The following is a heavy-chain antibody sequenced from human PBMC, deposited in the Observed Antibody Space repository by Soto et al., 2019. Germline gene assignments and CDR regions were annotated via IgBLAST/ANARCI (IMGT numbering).Heavy chain of an antibody. CDR3: ASPTREWLPPARDYYYGMDV. V-gene: IGHV1-69*06. J-gene: IGHJ6*02. CDR1: GGTFSSYA. D-gene: IGHD3-3*01. Sequence: QVQLVQSGAEVKKPGSSVKVSCKASGGTFSSYASSWVRQAPGQGLEWLGGIIPIFGTANYAQKFQGRVTITEDKSTSTAYMELSSLRSEDTAVYYCASPTREWLPPARDYYYGMDVWGQGTTVTVSS. CDR2: IIPIFGTA.